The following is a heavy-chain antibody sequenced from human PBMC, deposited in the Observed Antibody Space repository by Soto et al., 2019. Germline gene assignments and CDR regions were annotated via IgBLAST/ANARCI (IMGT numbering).Heavy chain of an antibody. V-gene: IGHV1-69*02. Sequence: QVQLVQSGAEVKKPGSSVKVSCKASGGTFSSYTISWVRQAPGQGLEWMGRIIPILGIANYAQKFQGRVTITADKSTSTAYVELSGLSSEDTAGYYWASGEGYLGDYWCQGTLVTVSS. D-gene: IGHD3-10*01. CDR2: IIPILGIA. J-gene: IGHJ4*02. CDR1: GGTFSSYT. CDR3: ASGEGYLGDY.